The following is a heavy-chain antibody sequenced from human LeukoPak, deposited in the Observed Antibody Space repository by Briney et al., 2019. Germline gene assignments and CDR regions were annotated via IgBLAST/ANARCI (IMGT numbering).Heavy chain of an antibody. V-gene: IGHV4-59*12. CDR2: IYYSGST. J-gene: IGHJ5*02. Sequence: SETLSLTGTGSGGSISSYYWSWIRQPPGKGLEWIGYIYYSGSTNYNPSLKSRVTISVDTSKNQFSLKLSSVTAADTAVYYCARDYDVLTAYPPTQLFDPWGQGTLVTVSS. CDR1: GGSISSYY. CDR3: ARDYDVLTAYPPTQLFDP. D-gene: IGHD3-9*01.